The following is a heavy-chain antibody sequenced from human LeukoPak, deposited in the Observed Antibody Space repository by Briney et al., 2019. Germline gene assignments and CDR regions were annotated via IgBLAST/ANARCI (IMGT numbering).Heavy chain of an antibody. CDR2: IILIFGTA. J-gene: IGHJ4*02. Sequence: SVKVSCKASGGTFSSYAISWVRQAPGQGLEWMGGIILIFGTANYAQKFQGRVTITADESTSTAYMELSSLRSDDTAVYYCARWDSSGPFDYWGQGTLVTVSS. CDR3: ARWDSSGPFDY. CDR1: GGTFSSYA. D-gene: IGHD6-19*01. V-gene: IGHV1-69*13.